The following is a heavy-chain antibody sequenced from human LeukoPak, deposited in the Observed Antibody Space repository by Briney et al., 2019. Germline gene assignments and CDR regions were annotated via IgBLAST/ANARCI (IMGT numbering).Heavy chain of an antibody. CDR3: TKGGGGYIDY. CDR2: VTGSASST. D-gene: IGHD2-15*01. V-gene: IGHV3-23*01. Sequence: GGSLRLSCAASGFTFSSYAMSWVRQAPGKGLEWVSAVTGSASSTYYADSVKGRFTIFRDDSKNTLYLQMNSLRVDDTAVYYCTKGGGGYIDYWGRGTLVTVSS. CDR1: GFTFSSYA. J-gene: IGHJ4*02.